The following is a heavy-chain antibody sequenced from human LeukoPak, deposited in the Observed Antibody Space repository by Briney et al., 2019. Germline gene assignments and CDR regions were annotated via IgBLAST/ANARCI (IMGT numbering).Heavy chain of an antibody. CDR3: ARGGSHFEY. J-gene: IGHJ4*02. CDR2: IYPGDSDT. Sequence: GESLEISCKVYGYNFTNHWIGWVRQMPGKGLEWMGIIYPGDSDTRYSPSFQGQVSISVDKSIDTAYLQRSSLKASDTAIYYCARGGSHFEYWGQGTLLTVSS. CDR1: GYNFTNHW. D-gene: IGHD3-16*01. V-gene: IGHV5-51*01.